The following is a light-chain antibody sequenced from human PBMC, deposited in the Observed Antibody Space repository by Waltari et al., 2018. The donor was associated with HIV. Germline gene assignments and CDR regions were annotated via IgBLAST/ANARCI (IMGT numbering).Light chain of an antibody. J-gene: IGKJ1*01. V-gene: IGKV4-1*01. CDR2: WAS. Sequence: DIVMTQSPDSLAVPLGERATINCHSRPGVLYSSTNKNYLAWYQQKPGQPPKLLIYWASTRESGVPDRFSGSGSGTDFTLTISSLQTEDVAVYYCQQYYSTPRTFGQGTKVEIK. CDR1: PGVLYSSTNKNY. CDR3: QQYYSTPRT.